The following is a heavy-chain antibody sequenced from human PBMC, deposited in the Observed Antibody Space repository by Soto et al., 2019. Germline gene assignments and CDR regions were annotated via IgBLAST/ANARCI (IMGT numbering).Heavy chain of an antibody. Sequence: QVQLVQSGAEVKKPGSSVKVSCKASGGTFSSYAISWVRQAPGQGLEWMGGIIPIFGTANYAQKFQGRVTITADESTITAYMELSSLRSEDTAVYYCARALGYCSGGSCFSYYFDYWGQGTLVTVSS. CDR2: IIPIFGTA. J-gene: IGHJ4*02. D-gene: IGHD2-15*01. CDR1: GGTFSSYA. CDR3: ARALGYCSGGSCFSYYFDY. V-gene: IGHV1-69*01.